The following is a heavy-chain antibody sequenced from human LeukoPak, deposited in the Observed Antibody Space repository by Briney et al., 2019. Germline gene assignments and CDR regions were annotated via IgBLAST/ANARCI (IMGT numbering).Heavy chain of an antibody. V-gene: IGHV4-34*01. CDR1: GGSFSGYY. J-gene: IGHJ4*02. D-gene: IGHD6-19*01. CDR2: INHSGST. Sequence: SETLSLTCAVYGGSFSGYYWSWIRQPPGKGLEWIGEINHSGSTNYNPSLKSRVTISVDTSKNQFSLKLSSVTAADTAVYYCASRPGIAVAGSNFDYWGQGTLVTVSS. CDR3: ASRPGIAVAGSNFDY.